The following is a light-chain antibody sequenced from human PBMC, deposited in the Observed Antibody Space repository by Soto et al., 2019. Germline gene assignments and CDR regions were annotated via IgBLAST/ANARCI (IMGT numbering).Light chain of an antibody. CDR3: QPYGVSPNP. Sequence: ESVLTQSPGTLSLSPGERATLSCRASRAVTSNFLAWYQQKPGQAPRLLIYAASSRATGIPDRFSGSGSGKEFTLPIRRLEPEDFAVYYCQPYGVSPNPFGPGTKLETK. J-gene: IGKJ2*01. CDR1: RAVTSNF. CDR2: AAS. V-gene: IGKV3-20*01.